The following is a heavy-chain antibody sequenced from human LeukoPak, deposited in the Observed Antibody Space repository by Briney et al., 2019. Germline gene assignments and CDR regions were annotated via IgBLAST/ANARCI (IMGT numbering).Heavy chain of an antibody. CDR3: ARFAAMGLDY. V-gene: IGHV4-4*02. Sequence: SETLSPTCAVSGGSISSSNWWSWVRQPPGKGLEWIGEIYHSGSTNYNPSLKSRDTISVDKSKNQFSLKLSSVTAADTAVYYCARFAAMGLDYWGQGTLVTVSS. CDR2: IYHSGST. CDR1: GGSISSSNW. J-gene: IGHJ4*02. D-gene: IGHD2-2*01.